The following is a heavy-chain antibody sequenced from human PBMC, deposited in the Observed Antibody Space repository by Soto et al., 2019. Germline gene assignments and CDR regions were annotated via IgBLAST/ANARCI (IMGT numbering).Heavy chain of an antibody. CDR2: VSNSGTST. J-gene: IGHJ5*02. CDR3: VKGLAARGWFDP. CDR1: GFMFSGYA. D-gene: IGHD6-13*01. V-gene: IGHV3-23*01. Sequence: EVQLLESGGGLAQPGESLTLSCAASGFMFSGYAMSWVRQAPGKGLEWVSAVSNSGTSTSYAYSVKGRFTISRDNSKNTLYLPMRSLGAEDTAIYYCVKGLAARGWFDPWGQGNLVIVSS.